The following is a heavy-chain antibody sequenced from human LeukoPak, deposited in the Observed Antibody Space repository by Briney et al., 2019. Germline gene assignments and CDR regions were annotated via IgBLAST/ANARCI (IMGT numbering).Heavy chain of an antibody. Sequence: MSSETLSLTCTASGGSISSYYWSWIRQPPGKGLEWIGYIYYSGSTNYNPALKRRVTISVDTSKDQFSLKLSSVTAADTAVYYCAREKVEYSSSSEDYYYYYMDVWGKGTTVTVSS. CDR3: AREKVEYSSSSEDYYYYYMDV. CDR2: IYYSGST. V-gene: IGHV4-59*01. D-gene: IGHD6-6*01. CDR1: GGSISSYY. J-gene: IGHJ6*03.